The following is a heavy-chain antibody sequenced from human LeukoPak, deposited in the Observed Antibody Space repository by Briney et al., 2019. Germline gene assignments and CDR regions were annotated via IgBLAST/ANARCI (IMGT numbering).Heavy chain of an antibody. CDR1: GYTFTSYD. CDR2: MNPNSGNT. J-gene: IGHJ4*02. CDR3: ARELGYCSSTSCYTGAG. D-gene: IGHD2-2*02. Sequence: GASVEVSCKASGYTFTSYDINWVRQATGQGLEWMGWMNPNSGNTGYAQKFQGRVTMTRNTSISTAYMELSSLRSEDTAVYYCARELGYCSSTSCYTGAGWGQGTLVTVSS. V-gene: IGHV1-8*01.